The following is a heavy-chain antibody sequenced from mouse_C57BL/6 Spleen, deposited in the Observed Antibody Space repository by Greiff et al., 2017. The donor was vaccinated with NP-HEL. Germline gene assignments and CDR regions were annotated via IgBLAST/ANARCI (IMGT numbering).Heavy chain of an antibody. CDR1: GFSLTSYA. CDR2: IWTGGGT. V-gene: IGHV2-9-1*01. D-gene: IGHD2-1*01. CDR3: ARNRGAPNDGNPSSFFDV. Sequence: QVQLKESGPGLVAPSQSLSITCTVSGFSLTSYAISWVRQPPGKGLEWLGVIWTGGGTNYNSALKSRLSISKDNSKSQVFLKMNSLQTDDTARYYCARNRGAPNDGNPSSFFDVWGTGTTVTVSS. J-gene: IGHJ1*03.